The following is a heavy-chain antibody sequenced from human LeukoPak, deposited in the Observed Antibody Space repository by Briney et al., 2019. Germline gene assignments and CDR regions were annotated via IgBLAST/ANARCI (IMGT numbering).Heavy chain of an antibody. Sequence: GGSLRLSCAASGFTFSSYGMHWVRQAPGKGLEWVSSISSSSSYIYYADSVKGRFTISRDNAKNSLYLQMNSLRAEDTAVYYCARDGALTVFDYWGQGTLVTVSS. CDR2: ISSSSSYI. CDR1: GFTFSSYG. CDR3: ARDGALTVFDY. J-gene: IGHJ4*02. V-gene: IGHV3-21*01. D-gene: IGHD4-17*01.